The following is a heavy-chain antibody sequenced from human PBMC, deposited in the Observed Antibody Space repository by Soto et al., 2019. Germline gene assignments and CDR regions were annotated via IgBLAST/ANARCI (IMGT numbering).Heavy chain of an antibody. CDR1: VYTFTSYA. Sequence: ASVKVSCKASVYTFTSYAMHWVRQAPGQRLEWMGWINAGNGNTKYSQKFQGRVTITRDTSASTAYMELSSLRSEDTAVYYCARGPIVVVAAAIEGTLFFEPWGQGTLVTVSS. CDR2: INAGNGNT. D-gene: IGHD2-2*01. CDR3: ARGPIVVVAAAIEGTLFFEP. V-gene: IGHV1-3*01. J-gene: IGHJ5*02.